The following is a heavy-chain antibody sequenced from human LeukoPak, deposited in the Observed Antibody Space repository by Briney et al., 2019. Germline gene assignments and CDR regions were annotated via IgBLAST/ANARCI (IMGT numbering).Heavy chain of an antibody. J-gene: IGHJ5*02. CDR1: GFTFSSYA. CDR2: ISGSGGNT. V-gene: IGHV3-23*01. CDR3: AKDPRGSHNWLDP. Sequence: GGSLRLSCSASGFTFSSYAMYWVRQAPGKGLEWVSSISGSGGNTYYADSVKGRFTISGDNSKNTLYLQMNSLGVEDTAVYSCAKDPRGSHNWLDPWGQGTLVTVSS. D-gene: IGHD3-10*01.